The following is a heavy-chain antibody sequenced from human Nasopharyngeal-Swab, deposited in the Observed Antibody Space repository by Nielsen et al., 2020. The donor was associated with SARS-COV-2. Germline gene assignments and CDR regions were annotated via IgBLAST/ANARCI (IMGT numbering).Heavy chain of an antibody. CDR2: TYYRSKWYN. J-gene: IGHJ6*03. V-gene: IGHV6-1*01. D-gene: IGHD4-17*01. CDR3: ARARGAYGDYYYYYYTDV. Sequence: WIRQSPSRGLEWLGRTYYRSKWYNDYAVSVKSRITINPDTYKKQFSLHMNSVTPEDTAVYYCARARGAYGDYYYYYYTDVWGKGTTVTVSS.